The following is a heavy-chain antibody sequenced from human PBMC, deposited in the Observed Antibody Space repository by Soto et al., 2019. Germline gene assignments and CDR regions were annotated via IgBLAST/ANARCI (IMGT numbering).Heavy chain of an antibody. J-gene: IGHJ4*02. CDR1: GGSISSSSYY. CDR3: ARSSAVAGTRGERFDY. V-gene: IGHV4-39*01. Sequence: QLQLQESGPGLVKPSETLSLTCTVSGGSISSSSYYWGWIRKPPGKGLEWIGSIYYSGSTYYNPSLKSRVTISVDTCKNQFSLKLSSVTAADTAVYYCARSSAVAGTRGERFDYWGQGTLVTVSS. CDR2: IYYSGST. D-gene: IGHD6-19*01.